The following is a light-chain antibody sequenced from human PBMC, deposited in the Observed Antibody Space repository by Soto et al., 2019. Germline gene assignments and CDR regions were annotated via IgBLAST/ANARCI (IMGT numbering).Light chain of an antibody. CDR2: DAS. J-gene: IGKJ5*01. Sequence: EIVITQSPATLSVSPGERATLSCRASQSVSSYLAWYQQKPGQAPRLLIYDASNRATGIPARFSSSGSGTDFTLTISSLEPEDFAVYYCQQRSNWPFTFGQGTRLEIK. V-gene: IGKV3-11*01. CDR3: QQRSNWPFT. CDR1: QSVSSY.